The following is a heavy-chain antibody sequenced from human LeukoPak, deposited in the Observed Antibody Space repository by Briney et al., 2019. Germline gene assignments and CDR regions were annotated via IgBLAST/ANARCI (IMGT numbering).Heavy chain of an antibody. CDR3: AGGGGTTGCYDY. D-gene: IGHD1-7*01. CDR2: INPNVGST. V-gene: IGHV1-46*01. Sequence: ASVKVSCKASGYTFTNYYMHWVRQAPGQGLEWMGIINPNVGSTTSAQKFQGRVTMTRDTSTSTVYMELSSLRSDETAVYYCAGGGGTTGCYDYWGQGTLVTVSS. J-gene: IGHJ4*02. CDR1: GYTFTNYY.